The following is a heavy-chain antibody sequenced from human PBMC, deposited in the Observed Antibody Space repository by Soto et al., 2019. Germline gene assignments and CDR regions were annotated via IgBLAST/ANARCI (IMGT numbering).Heavy chain of an antibody. D-gene: IGHD3-22*01. CDR2: IHYSGST. J-gene: IGHJ4*02. CDR3: ARGDGDYDSSGYYFPDY. V-gene: IGHV4-31*03. Sequence: QVQLQESGPGLVKPSQTLSLTCTVSGGSISSGGYYWSWIRQHPGKGLEWIGYIHYSGSTYYNPSLTSRVTISVDTSKNQFSLKLSSVTAADTAVYYCARGDGDYDSSGYYFPDYWGQGTLVTVSS. CDR1: GGSISSGGYY.